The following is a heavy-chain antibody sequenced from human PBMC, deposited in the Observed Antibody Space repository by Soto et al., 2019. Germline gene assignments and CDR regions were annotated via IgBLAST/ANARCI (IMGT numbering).Heavy chain of an antibody. Sequence: ASVKVSCKASGYTFTSYYMHWVRQAPGQGLEWMGIINPSGGSTSYAQKFQGRVTMTRDTSTSTVYMGLSSLRSEDTAVYYCARGYVVVPAASWFDPWGQGTLVTVSS. CDR3: ARGYVVVPAASWFDP. V-gene: IGHV1-46*01. J-gene: IGHJ5*02. CDR1: GYTFTSYY. D-gene: IGHD2-2*01. CDR2: INPSGGST.